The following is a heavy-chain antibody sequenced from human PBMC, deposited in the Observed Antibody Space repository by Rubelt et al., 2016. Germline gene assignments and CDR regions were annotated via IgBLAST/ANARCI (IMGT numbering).Heavy chain of an antibody. V-gene: IGHV7-4-1*02. CDR1: GYSFTTYA. CDR3: AGEDDSPGYAPDY. CDR2: INTYTGDP. Sequence: RGSCKASGYSFTTYAMNWVRQAPGQGLEWMGWINTYTGDPTYAQGFTGRFVFSLDTSVSTTYLQISSLKAEDTAVYYCAGEDDSPGYAPDYWGQGTLVTVSS. D-gene: IGHD2-8*01. J-gene: IGHJ4*02.